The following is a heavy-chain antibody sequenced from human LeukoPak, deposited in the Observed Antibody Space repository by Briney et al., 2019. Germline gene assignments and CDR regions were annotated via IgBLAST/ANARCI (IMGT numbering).Heavy chain of an antibody. V-gene: IGHV3-30*18. CDR2: ISYDGSNK. CDR3: AKVPKQQLVFDAFYI. Sequence: PGGSLRLSCAASGFTFSSYGMHWVRQAPGKGLEWVAVISYDGSNKYYADSVKGRFTISRDNTKNTLYLQMNSLRAEDTAVYYCAKVPKQQLVFDAFYIWGQGTRVTVSS. CDR1: GFTFSSYG. D-gene: IGHD6-13*01. J-gene: IGHJ3*02.